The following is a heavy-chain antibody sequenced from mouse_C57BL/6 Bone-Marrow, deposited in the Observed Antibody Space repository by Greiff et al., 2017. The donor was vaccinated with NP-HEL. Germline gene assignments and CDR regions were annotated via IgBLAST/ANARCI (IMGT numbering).Heavy chain of an antibody. D-gene: IGHD1-1*01. CDR2: INPNNGGT. V-gene: IGHV1-26*01. CDR1: GYTFTDYY. J-gene: IGHJ4*01. Sequence: VQLQQSGPELVKPGASVKISCKASGYTFTDYYMNWVKQSHGKSLEWIGDINPNNGGTSYNQKFKGKATLTVDKSSSTAYMELRSLTSEDSAVYYCARDLPSTVVDDYAMDYWGQGTSVTVSS. CDR3: ARDLPSTVVDDYAMDY.